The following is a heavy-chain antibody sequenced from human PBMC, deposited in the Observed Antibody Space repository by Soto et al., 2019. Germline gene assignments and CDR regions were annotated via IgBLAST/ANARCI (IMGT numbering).Heavy chain of an antibody. D-gene: IGHD2-2*01. J-gene: IGHJ5*02. CDR3: ARGMYCSSTSCPFDP. V-gene: IGHV3-11*01. Sequence: GGSLRLSCAASGFTFSDYYMSWIRQATGKGLEWVSYISSSGSTIYYADSVKGRFTISRDNAKNSLYLQMNSLRAEDTAVYYCARGMYCSSTSCPFDPWGQGTLVTVSS. CDR1: GFTFSDYY. CDR2: ISSSGSTI.